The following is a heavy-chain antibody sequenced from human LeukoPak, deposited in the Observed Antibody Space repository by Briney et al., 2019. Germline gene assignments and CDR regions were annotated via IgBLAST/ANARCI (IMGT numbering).Heavy chain of an antibody. V-gene: IGHV3-74*01. Sequence: PGGSLRLSCAASGFTFSSYWMHWVRQAPGKGLVWVSRINSDGSSTNYADSVKGRFTISRDNAKNTLYLQMNSLRAEDTAVYYCARVPHSGGYYSMPTPKYYFDYWGQGTLVTVSS. J-gene: IGHJ4*02. CDR1: GFTFSSYW. CDR2: INSDGSST. D-gene: IGHD1-26*01. CDR3: ARVPHSGGYYSMPTPKYYFDY.